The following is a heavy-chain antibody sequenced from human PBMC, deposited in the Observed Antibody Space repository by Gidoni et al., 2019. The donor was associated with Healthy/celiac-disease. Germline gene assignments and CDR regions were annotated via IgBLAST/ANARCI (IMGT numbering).Heavy chain of an antibody. J-gene: IGHJ4*02. V-gene: IGHV1-69*04. CDR3: ARAYYDILTGDPGEDFDY. CDR1: GGTFSSYA. CDR2: IIPIRGIA. D-gene: IGHD3-9*01. Sequence: QVPLVQSGAEVKTPGSSVKVSCKSSGGTFSSYAIRWLRQAPGQGLEWMGRIIPIRGIANYAQKFQGRVTITADKSTSTAYMELSSLRSEDTAVYYCARAYYDILTGDPGEDFDYWGQGTLVTVSS.